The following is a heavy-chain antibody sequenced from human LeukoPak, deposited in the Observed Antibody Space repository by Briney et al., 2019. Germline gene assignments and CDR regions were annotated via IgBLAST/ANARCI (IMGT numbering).Heavy chain of an antibody. CDR2: IYTSGSN. V-gene: IGHV4-4*09. J-gene: IGHJ5*02. CDR1: GGSISSDY. Sequence: PSETLSLTCTVSGGSISSDYWRWIRQPPGKGLEWIGYIYTSGSNHYNPSLKSRVTISGDTSKNQFSLKLSSVTAADTAVYYCARQKAGNCFDPWGQGTPVIVSS. CDR3: ARQKAGNCFDP. D-gene: IGHD6-19*01.